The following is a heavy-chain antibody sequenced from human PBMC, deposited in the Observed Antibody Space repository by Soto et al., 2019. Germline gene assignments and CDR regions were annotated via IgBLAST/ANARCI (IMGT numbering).Heavy chain of an antibody. Sequence: QVQLVQSGAEVKKPGSSVKVSCTASGGTFSSYAISWVRQAPGQGLEWMGGIIPIFGTANYAQKFQGRVTITADESTSTAYMELSSWGSEGTAVYYCARAIWRLRLGQLLHRLGCWGQGTLVTVS. CDR1: GGTFSSYA. CDR2: IIPIFGTA. CDR3: ARAIWRLRLGQLLHRLGC. J-gene: IGHJ4*02. V-gene: IGHV1-69*01. D-gene: IGHD3-16*01.